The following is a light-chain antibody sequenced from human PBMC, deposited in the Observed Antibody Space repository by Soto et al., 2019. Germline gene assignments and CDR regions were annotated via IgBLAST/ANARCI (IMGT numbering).Light chain of an antibody. CDR1: QSVSSN. V-gene: IGKV3-11*01. Sequence: RRSITNKASQSVSSNLAWYQQKPGQAPRLLIYDASNRATGIPARFSGSGSGIDLTLTFDSLVPERLACYSGQPLTNWLPTFGVGTKVDI. CDR3: QPLTNWLPT. CDR2: DAS. J-gene: IGKJ4*01.